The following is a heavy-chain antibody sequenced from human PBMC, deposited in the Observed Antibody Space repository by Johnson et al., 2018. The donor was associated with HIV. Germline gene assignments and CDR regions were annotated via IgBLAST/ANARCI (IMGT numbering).Heavy chain of an antibody. CDR3: AKERRAPRACDI. CDR1: GFTFSSYA. CDR2: ISGSGGST. V-gene: IGHV3-23*04. J-gene: IGHJ3*02. Sequence: EVHLVESGGGLVQPGGSLRLSCAASGFTFSSYAMSWVRQAPGKGLEWVSAISGSGGSTYYADSVKGRFTISRDNAKNSLYLQMNSLRAEDTAVYYCAKERRAPRACDIWGQGTMVTVSS.